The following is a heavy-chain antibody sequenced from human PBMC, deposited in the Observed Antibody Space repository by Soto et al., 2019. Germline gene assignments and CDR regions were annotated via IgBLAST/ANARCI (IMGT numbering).Heavy chain of an antibody. CDR1: GGTFSSYT. D-gene: IGHD5-18*01. Sequence: QVQLVQSGAEVKKPGSSVKVSCKASGGTFSSYTISWVRQAPGQGLEWMGRIIPILGIANYAQKFQGRVTITADKSTSTAYMELSSLRSEDTAVYYCARVPPSLSGYSYGDFDYWGQGTLVTVSS. CDR3: ARVPPSLSGYSYGDFDY. J-gene: IGHJ4*02. CDR2: IIPILGIA. V-gene: IGHV1-69*02.